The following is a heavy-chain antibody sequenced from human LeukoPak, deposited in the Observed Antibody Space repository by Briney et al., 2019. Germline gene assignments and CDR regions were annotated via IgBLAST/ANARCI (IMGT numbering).Heavy chain of an antibody. V-gene: IGHV3-21*01. CDR2: ISSSSSYI. Sequence: GGSLRLSCAASGFTFDDYGMSWVRQAPGKGLEWVSSISSSSSYIYYADSVKGRFTISRDNAKNSLYLQMNSLRAEDTAVYYCAKSVLTGYYRALDYWGQGTLVTVSS. D-gene: IGHD3-9*01. J-gene: IGHJ4*02. CDR3: AKSVLTGYYRALDY. CDR1: GFTFDDYG.